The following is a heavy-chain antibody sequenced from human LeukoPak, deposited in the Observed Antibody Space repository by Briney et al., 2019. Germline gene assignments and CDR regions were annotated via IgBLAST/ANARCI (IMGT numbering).Heavy chain of an antibody. CDR3: AKAASHAILGIGEY. V-gene: IGHV3-23*01. D-gene: IGHD3-3*02. Sequence: GGSLRLSCAASGFTFSSYAMSWVRQAPGKGLEWVSAISGSGGSTYYADSVKGRFTISRDNSKNTLYPQMNSLRAEDTAVYYCAKAASHAILGIGEYWGQGTLVTVSS. CDR1: GFTFSSYA. J-gene: IGHJ4*02. CDR2: ISGSGGST.